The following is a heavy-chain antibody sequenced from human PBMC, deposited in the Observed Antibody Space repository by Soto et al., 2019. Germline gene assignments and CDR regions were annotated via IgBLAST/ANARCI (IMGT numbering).Heavy chain of an antibody. J-gene: IGHJ6*02. V-gene: IGHV3-66*01. CDR1: GFTVSSNY. Sequence: EVQLVESGGGLVQPGGSLRLSCAASGFTVSSNYMSWVRQAPGKGLEWVSVIYSGGSTYYADSVKGRFTISRDNSKNTQYLQRNSLRAEDTAVYYCARWGAARSGMDVWGQGTTVTVSS. CDR2: IYSGGST. D-gene: IGHD6-6*01. CDR3: ARWGAARSGMDV.